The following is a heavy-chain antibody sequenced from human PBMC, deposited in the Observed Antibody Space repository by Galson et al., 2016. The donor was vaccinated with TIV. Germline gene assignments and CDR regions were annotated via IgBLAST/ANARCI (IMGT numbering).Heavy chain of an antibody. CDR3: ARGRAAEHAFDF. CDR2: ISNYNVNT. J-gene: IGHJ3*01. D-gene: IGHD2-15*01. V-gene: IGHV1-18*01. Sequence: SVKVSCKASGYSFTSYGITWVRQAPGQGLAWMGWISNYNVNTKYAQKFQGRVTLTTDTSTSTAYMELRSLRSDDTAVYFCARGRAAEHAFDFWGQGTMVTVYS. CDR1: GYSFTSYG.